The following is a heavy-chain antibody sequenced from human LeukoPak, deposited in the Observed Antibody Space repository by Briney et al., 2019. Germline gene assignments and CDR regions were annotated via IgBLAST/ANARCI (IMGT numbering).Heavy chain of an antibody. Sequence: PSETLSLTCTVSGGSISSGGYYWSWIRQPPGKGLEWIGYIYHSGSTYYNPSLKSRVTISVDRSKNQFSLKLSSVAAADTAVYYCARGERGRGRYGDDAYYYYGMDVWGQGTTVTVSS. CDR2: IYHSGST. CDR1: GGSISSGGYY. CDR3: ARGERGRGRYGDDAYYYYGMDV. V-gene: IGHV4-30-2*01. D-gene: IGHD4-17*01. J-gene: IGHJ6*02.